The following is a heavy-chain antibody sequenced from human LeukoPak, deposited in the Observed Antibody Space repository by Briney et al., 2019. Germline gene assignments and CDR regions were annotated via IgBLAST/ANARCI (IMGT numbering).Heavy chain of an antibody. CDR2: IKQDGSEK. D-gene: IGHD6-25*01. Sequence: PGGSQRLSCAASGFTFSNFWMAWVRQAPGKGLEWVAKIKQDGSEKYYVDSVKGRFTISRDNAKNSLYLQMNSLGAEDTAVYYCARRGTSSGWAHFDYWGQGTLVTVSS. CDR1: GFTFSNFW. J-gene: IGHJ4*02. CDR3: ARRGTSSGWAHFDY. V-gene: IGHV3-7*05.